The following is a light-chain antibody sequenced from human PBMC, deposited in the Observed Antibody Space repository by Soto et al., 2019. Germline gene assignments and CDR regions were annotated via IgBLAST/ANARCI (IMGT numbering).Light chain of an antibody. CDR3: QSYDSSLSGFYV. CDR1: SSNIGAGYD. J-gene: IGLJ1*01. V-gene: IGLV1-40*01. CDR2: GNS. Sequence: QAVLTQPPSVSGAPGQRVTISCTGSSSNIGAGYDVHWYQQLPGTAPKLLIYGNSNRPSGVPDRFSGSKSGTSASLAITGLQAEDEDDDYCQSYDSSLSGFYVFGTGTKLTVL.